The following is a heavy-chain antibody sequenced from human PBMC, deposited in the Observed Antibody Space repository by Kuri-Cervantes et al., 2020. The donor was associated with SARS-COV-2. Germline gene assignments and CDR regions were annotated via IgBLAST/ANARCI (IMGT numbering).Heavy chain of an antibody. Sequence: SETLSLTCTVSGGSISSGDYYWSWIRQPPGKGLEWIGYIYYSGSTNYNPSLKSRVTISVDTSKIQFSLKLSSVTAADTAVYYCARGFSAVVVAHCYFDLWGRGTLVTVSS. CDR1: GGSISSGDYY. V-gene: IGHV4-61*08. CDR3: ARGFSAVVVAHCYFDL. CDR2: IYYSGST. D-gene: IGHD3-22*01. J-gene: IGHJ2*01.